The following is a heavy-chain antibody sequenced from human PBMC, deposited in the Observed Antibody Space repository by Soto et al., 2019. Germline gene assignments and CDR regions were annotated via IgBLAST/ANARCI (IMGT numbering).Heavy chain of an antibody. D-gene: IGHD1-26*01. CDR3: ARGRGSFYVDF. CDR2: IHSDGKIT. J-gene: IGHJ4*02. V-gene: IGHV3-74*01. Sequence: EAQLVESGGGLVHPGGSLRLSCATSGFTFGNYWMYWVRQAPGKGLVWVSRIHSDGKITTYADSVKGRFTISRDIAKNTLYLQMNSLRAEDTAMYYCARGRGSFYVDFWGQGTLVTVSS. CDR1: GFTFGNYW.